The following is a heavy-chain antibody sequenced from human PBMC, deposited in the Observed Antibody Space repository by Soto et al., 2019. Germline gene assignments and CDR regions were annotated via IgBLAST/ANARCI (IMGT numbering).Heavy chain of an antibody. CDR3: AHRRGILATGQGWYFDA. D-gene: IGHD5-12*01. Sequence: QITLKESGPPLVKSTQTLTLTCTCSGFSVATSGVGVGWIRQPPGKALEWLALIYWDDDKRYSPSLKRRLNITKDAAKNQVVLTVTNVDPGDTATYHCAHRRGILATGQGWYFDAWGRGALVTVSS. V-gene: IGHV2-5*02. CDR1: GFSVATSGVG. J-gene: IGHJ2*01. CDR2: IYWDDDK.